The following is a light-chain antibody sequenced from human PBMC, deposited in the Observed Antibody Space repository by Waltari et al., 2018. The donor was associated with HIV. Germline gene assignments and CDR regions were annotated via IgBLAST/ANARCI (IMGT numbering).Light chain of an antibody. V-gene: IGLV2-11*01. Sequence: QSALTQPRSVSVSPGQSVTISCTGTSSDIRYFAYFSWYQQYPGKAPQVIIYDVNQRPSGVPDRFTGSKSGITASLTISGLQGEDEADYYCCSYAGAYTYVFGTGTKVNVL. CDR3: CSYAGAYTYV. CDR1: SSDIRYFAY. CDR2: DVN. J-gene: IGLJ1*01.